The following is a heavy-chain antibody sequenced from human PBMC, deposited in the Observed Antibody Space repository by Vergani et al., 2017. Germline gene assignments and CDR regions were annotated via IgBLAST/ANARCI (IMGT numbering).Heavy chain of an antibody. CDR1: GGTFSSYT. CDR2: IILILGIA. V-gene: IGHV1-69*02. CDR3: ARGAYYDFWSGYDLYYYYMDV. Sequence: QVQLVQSGAEVKKPGSSVKVSCKASGGTFSSYTISWVRQAPGQGLEWMGRIILILGIANYAQKFQGRVTITADKSTSTAYMELSSLRSEDTAVYYCARGAYYDFWSGYDLYYYYMDVWGKGP. J-gene: IGHJ6*03. D-gene: IGHD3-3*01.